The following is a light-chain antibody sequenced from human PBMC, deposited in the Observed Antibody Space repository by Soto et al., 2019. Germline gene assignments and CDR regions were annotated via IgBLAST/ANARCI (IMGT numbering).Light chain of an antibody. J-gene: IGLJ1*01. CDR1: SSDVGGYNY. Sequence: QSALTQPASVSGSPGQSLTISCTGTSSDVGGYNYVSWYQQHPTKAPKLRIYEVSNRPSGVSNRFSGSKSGNTASLTISGLQAEDEADYYCISFTSSTTLDSFIFGTGTKVTVI. CDR3: ISFTSSTTLDSFI. V-gene: IGLV2-14*01. CDR2: EVS.